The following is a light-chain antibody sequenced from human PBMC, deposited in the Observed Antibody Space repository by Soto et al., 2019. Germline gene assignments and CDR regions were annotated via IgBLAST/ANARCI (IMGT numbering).Light chain of an antibody. V-gene: IGLV2-14*01. CDR3: SSYTSSSTR. CDR2: EVS. CDR1: SSDVGSYNY. Sequence: QSALPQPAFVSGSPGQSITISCAGTSSDVGSYNYVSWYYQHPGKAPKLMIYEVSDRPSGISSRVSGSKSGNTASLTISGLQTEVEADYYGSSYTSSSTRFGSGTKGTV. J-gene: IGLJ1*01.